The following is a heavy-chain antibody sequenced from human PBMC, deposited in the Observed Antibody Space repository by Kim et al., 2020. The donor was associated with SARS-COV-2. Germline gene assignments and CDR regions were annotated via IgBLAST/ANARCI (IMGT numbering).Heavy chain of an antibody. D-gene: IGHD2-15*01. Sequence: GGSLRLSCAASGFTFSTYAIHWVRQAPGKGLEWVTIISDDGTTRYYADSVKGRFTISRDNSRNTLFLQMNTLRPEDTAVYYCARDKGCSGDTCYFGNYYCCMDVWRQET. CDR3: ARDKGCSGDTCYFGNYYCCMDV. V-gene: IGHV3-30-3*01. J-gene: IGHJ6*02. CDR2: ISDDGTTR. CDR1: GFTFSTYA.